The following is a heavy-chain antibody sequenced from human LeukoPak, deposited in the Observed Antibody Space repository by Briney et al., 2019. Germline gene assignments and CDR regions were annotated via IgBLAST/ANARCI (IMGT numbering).Heavy chain of an antibody. CDR3: ARALTTLTYEGY. J-gene: IGHJ4*02. V-gene: IGHV3-21*01. D-gene: IGHD1-1*01. CDR2: ISGSNSYI. CDR1: GFTFSSYT. Sequence: GGSLRLSCAASGFTFSSYTMHWIRQAPGKGLEWVSSISGSNSYIFYADSVKGRFTVSRDNAKDSLYLQMNSLRAEDTAVYYCARALTTLTYEGYWGQGTLVTAFS.